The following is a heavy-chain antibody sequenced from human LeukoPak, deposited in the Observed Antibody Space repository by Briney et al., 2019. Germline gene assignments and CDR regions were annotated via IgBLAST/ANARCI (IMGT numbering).Heavy chain of an antibody. CDR2: ISSSSSTI. D-gene: IGHD6-13*01. CDR3: ARRAYSSSWRVDY. V-gene: IGHV3-48*01. CDR1: GFTFSSYS. J-gene: IGHJ4*02. Sequence: GGSLRLSCAASGFTFSSYSMNWVRQAPGKGLEWVSYISSSSSTIYYADSVKGRFTISRDNAKNSLYLQMNSLRAEDTAAYYCARRAYSSSWRVDYWGQGTLVTVSS.